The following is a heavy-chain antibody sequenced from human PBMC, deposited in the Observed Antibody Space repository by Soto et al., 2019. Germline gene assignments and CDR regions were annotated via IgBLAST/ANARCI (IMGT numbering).Heavy chain of an antibody. CDR2: IYHSGST. CDR1: GYSITSGYY. Sequence: SETLSLTCTVSGYSITSGYYWGWIRQPPGKGLEWIGSIYHSGSTYYNPSLKSRVTISVDTSNNQFSLKLSSVTAADTAVYYCARHSYGGNYDFDIWGQGKMVTVSS. V-gene: IGHV4-38-2*02. J-gene: IGHJ3*02. D-gene: IGHD4-17*01. CDR3: ARHSYGGNYDFDI.